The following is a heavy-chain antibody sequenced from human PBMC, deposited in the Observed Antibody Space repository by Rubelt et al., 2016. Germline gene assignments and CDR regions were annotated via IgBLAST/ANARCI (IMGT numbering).Heavy chain of an antibody. CDR3: ARDAEESYFDY. CDR2: IFYSGTT. J-gene: IGHJ4*02. Sequence: QVQLQESGPGLVKPSETLSLTCTVSGGSINSYYWSWIRRPPGKGLEWIGYIFYSGTTAYSPSLKSRVTISVDTSKNQFSLKLSSATAADTAVYYCARDAEESYFDYWGQGTLVTVSS. V-gene: IGHV4-59*12. CDR1: GGSINSYY.